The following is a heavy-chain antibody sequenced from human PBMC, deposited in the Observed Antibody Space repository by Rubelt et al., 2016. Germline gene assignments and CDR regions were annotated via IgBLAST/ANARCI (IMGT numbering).Heavy chain of an antibody. D-gene: IGHD1-1*01. CDR3: ARGVGTAFDP. CDR1: LYTFTFYY. J-gene: IGHJ5*02. V-gene: IGHV1-2*06. Sequence: SFNFSFNSSLYTFTFYYIHFFLHSPVQGLDVMGRINPNSGGTNYAQKFQGRVTMTRDTSISTAYMELSRLRSDDTAVYYCARGVGTAFDPWGQGTLVTVSS. CDR2: INPNSGGT.